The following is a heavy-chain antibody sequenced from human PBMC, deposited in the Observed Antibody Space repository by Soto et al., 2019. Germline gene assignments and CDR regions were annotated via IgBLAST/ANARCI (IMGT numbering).Heavy chain of an antibody. J-gene: IGHJ2*01. Sequence: LSLTCTVSGGSITDYYWSWIRQPPGKALEWIGYGYHSVSIHYNPPLKTRVTISVDTSENQFSLGLSSVTAADTAVYYCARAFAGFGAYWYFDLWGRGTLVTVSS. D-gene: IGHD3-16*01. CDR2: GYHSVSI. CDR3: ARAFAGFGAYWYFDL. CDR1: GGSITDYY. V-gene: IGHV4-59*01.